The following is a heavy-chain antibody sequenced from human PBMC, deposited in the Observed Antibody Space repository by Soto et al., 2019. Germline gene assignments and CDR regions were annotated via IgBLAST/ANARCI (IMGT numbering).Heavy chain of an antibody. J-gene: IGHJ6*01. Sequence: LSLTYVFSGGSISSGGYSGSWIRQPPGKGLEWIGYIYHSGGTYYNPSLRSRVTISVERSKNQFSLNLISVTAADTAVYSGFRGCDSYSYGLDVWGQGTTVTV. CDR2: IYHSGGT. D-gene: IGHD3-22*01. V-gene: IGHV4-30-2*01. CDR1: GGSISSGGYS. CDR3: FRGCDSYSYGLDV.